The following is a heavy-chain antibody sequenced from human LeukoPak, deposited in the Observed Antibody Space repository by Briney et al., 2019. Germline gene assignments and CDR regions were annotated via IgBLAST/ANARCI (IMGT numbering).Heavy chain of an antibody. CDR2: IYYSGST. Sequence: SETLSLTCTVSGGSISSSTYYWGWIRQPPGKGLEWIANIYYSGSTYYNPSLKSRVTISVDKSKNQFSLKLSSVTVTDTAVYYCARGYYESSGTTLGEIHYWGQGTLVTVPS. CDR3: ARGYYESSGTTLGEIHY. J-gene: IGHJ4*02. V-gene: IGHV4-39*01. CDR1: GGSISSSTYY. D-gene: IGHD3-22*01.